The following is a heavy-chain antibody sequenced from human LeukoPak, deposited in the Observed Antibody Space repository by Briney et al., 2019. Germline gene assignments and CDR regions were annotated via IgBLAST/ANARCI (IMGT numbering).Heavy chain of an antibody. CDR1: GYTFTNYD. V-gene: IGHV1-8*03. J-gene: IGHJ4*02. D-gene: IGHD3-10*01. Sequence: GASLKVSCKASGYTFTNYDINWVRQTTGQGLEWMGWMNPNSANTGYAQNFQGRVTITMNTSISTAYMDLSSLRSEDTAVYYCARGKRYDSGSYYTDYWGQGTLVTVSS. CDR2: MNPNSANT. CDR3: ARGKRYDSGSYYTDY.